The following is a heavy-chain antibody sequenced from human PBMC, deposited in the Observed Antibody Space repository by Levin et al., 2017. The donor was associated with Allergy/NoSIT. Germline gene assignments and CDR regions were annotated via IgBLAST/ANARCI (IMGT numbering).Heavy chain of an antibody. CDR3: ASTYYYGSGSYDPFWY. J-gene: IGHJ4*02. D-gene: IGHD3-10*01. Sequence: GGSLRLSCAASGFTFSSYWMSWVRQAPGKGLEWVANIKQDGSEKYYVDSVKGRFTISRDNAKNSLYLQMNSLRAEDTAVYYCASTYYYGSGSYDPFWYWGQGTLVTVSS. CDR1: GFTFSSYW. V-gene: IGHV3-7*02. CDR2: IKQDGSEK.